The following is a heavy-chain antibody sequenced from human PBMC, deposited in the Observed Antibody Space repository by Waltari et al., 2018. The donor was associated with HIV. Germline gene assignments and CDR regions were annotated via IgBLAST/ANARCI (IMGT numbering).Heavy chain of an antibody. Sequence: EVQLVESGGGLVQPGGSLRLSCAASGFTFSSYAMSWVRQAPGKGLEWVSAMSGSGGSTYYADSVKGRFTISRDNSKNTLYLQMNSLRAEDTAVYYCAKRGGYYYDSSGPGDAFDIWGQGTMVTVSS. J-gene: IGHJ3*02. D-gene: IGHD3-22*01. CDR3: AKRGGYYYDSSGPGDAFDI. CDR2: MSGSGGST. V-gene: IGHV3-23*04. CDR1: GFTFSSYA.